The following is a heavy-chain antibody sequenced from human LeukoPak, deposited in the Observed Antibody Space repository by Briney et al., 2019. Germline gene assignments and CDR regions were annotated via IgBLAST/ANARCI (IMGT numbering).Heavy chain of an antibody. CDR2: IIPSNGKT. Sequence: ASVKVSCKASDYTFTNYGISWVRQAPGQGLEWMGWIIPSNGKTNYAQKLQGRVTMTTDTSTSTAYMELRSLRSDDTAVYYCARVILPHDHTLYYFDYWGQGTLVTVSS. CDR3: ARVILPHDHTLYYFDY. D-gene: IGHD3-9*01. J-gene: IGHJ4*02. CDR1: DYTFTNYG. V-gene: IGHV1-18*01.